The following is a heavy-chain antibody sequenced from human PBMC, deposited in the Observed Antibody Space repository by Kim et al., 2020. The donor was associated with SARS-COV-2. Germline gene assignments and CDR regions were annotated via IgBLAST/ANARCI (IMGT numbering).Heavy chain of an antibody. CDR1: GFTFSSSW. CDR3: ARARAWVRGAISGFDI. J-gene: IGHJ3*02. CDR2: IKEDGRTN. V-gene: IGHV3-7*03. D-gene: IGHD3-10*01. Sequence: GGSLRLSCAASGFTFSSSWMTWVRQAPGKRLEWVANIKEDGRTNNYVDSVKGRFTISRDNAQNSLYLQMNSLRTEDTAIYFCARARAWVRGAISGFDIWG.